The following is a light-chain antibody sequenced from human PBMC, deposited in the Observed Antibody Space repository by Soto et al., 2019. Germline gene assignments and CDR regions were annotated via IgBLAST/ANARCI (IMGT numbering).Light chain of an antibody. CDR2: GAS. J-gene: IGKJ4*01. CDR3: QQYNNWPPLT. Sequence: ETVLTQSPGTLSLSPGERASLSCRASQSISGRYLAWYQQKPGQAPRLLIYGASTRATGIPARFSGSGSGTEFTLTISSLQSEDFAVYYCQQYNNWPPLTFGGGTKVEIK. CDR1: QSISGRY. V-gene: IGKV3-15*01.